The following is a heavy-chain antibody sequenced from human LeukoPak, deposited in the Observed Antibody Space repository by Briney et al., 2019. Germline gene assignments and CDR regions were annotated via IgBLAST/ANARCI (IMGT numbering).Heavy chain of an antibody. Sequence: GGSLRLSCAASGFTFDDYAMHWVRQAPGKGLGWVSGISWNSGSIGYADSVKGRFTISRDNAKNSLYLQMNSLRAEDTALYYCAKDFYSSGGPFNYWGQGTLVTVSS. CDR2: ISWNSGSI. CDR1: GFTFDDYA. D-gene: IGHD6-19*01. CDR3: AKDFYSSGGPFNY. J-gene: IGHJ4*02. V-gene: IGHV3-9*01.